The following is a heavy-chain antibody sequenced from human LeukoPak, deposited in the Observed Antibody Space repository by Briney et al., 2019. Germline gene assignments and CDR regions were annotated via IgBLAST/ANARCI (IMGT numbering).Heavy chain of an antibody. D-gene: IGHD5-24*01. CDR1: GYSFTSYW. Sequence: GESLKISCKGSGYSFTSYWIGWVRQMPGKGLEWMGIIYPGDSDTRYSPSFQGQVTISADKSISTAYLQWSSPKASDTAMYYCARHDGYSFRFRYYYYGMDVWGQGTTVAVSS. CDR2: IYPGDSDT. CDR3: ARHDGYSFRFRYYYYGMDV. V-gene: IGHV5-51*01. J-gene: IGHJ6*02.